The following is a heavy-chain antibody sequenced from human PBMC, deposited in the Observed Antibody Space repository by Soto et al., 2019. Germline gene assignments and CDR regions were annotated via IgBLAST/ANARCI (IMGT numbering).Heavy chain of an antibody. J-gene: IGHJ4*02. V-gene: IGHV3-72*01. Sequence: GGSLRLSCAASGFTFSDHYMDWVRQAPGKGPEWVGRIRKKVNSYTTKYAASVKGRFSISRDDSKNSLYLQMNSLKTEDTAVYYCVRSCSGACSSGSDYLDYWGQGTQVTVSS. CDR2: IRKKVNSYTT. CDR1: GFTFSDHY. CDR3: VRSCSGACSSGSDYLDY. D-gene: IGHD2-21*02.